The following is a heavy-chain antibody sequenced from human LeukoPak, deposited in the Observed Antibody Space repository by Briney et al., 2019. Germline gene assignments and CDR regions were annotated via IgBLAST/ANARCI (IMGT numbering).Heavy chain of an antibody. CDR3: ARGAPVAIFGPRYDEYFEY. J-gene: IGHJ4*02. CDR2: MNPDSGNT. V-gene: IGHV1-8*01. D-gene: IGHD3-3*01. Sequence: ASVKVSCKTSGYTFDNYDINWVRQAAGQGLEWMGWMNPDSGNTGYAHKFQGRVTMARNTSMTTAYLELTGLTSGDTAIYYCARGAPVAIFGPRYDEYFEYWGQGTVVIVSS. CDR1: GYTFDNYD.